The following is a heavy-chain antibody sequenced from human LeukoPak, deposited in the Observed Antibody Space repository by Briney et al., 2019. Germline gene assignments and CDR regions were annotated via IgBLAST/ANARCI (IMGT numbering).Heavy chain of an antibody. V-gene: IGHV3-21*04. J-gene: IGHJ4*02. CDR2: ISSSSSYI. CDR1: GFTFSSYS. Sequence: PGGSLRLSCAASGFTFSSYSMNWVRQAPGKGLEWVSSISSSSSYIYYADSVKGRFTISRDNAKNSLYLQMNSLRAEDTAVYYCAKGPAGHYYGSGSYYNGFDYWGQGTLVTVSS. CDR3: AKGPAGHYYGSGSYYNGFDY. D-gene: IGHD3-10*01.